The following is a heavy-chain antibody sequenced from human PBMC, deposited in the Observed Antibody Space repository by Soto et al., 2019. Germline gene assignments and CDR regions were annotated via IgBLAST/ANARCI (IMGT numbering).Heavy chain of an antibody. J-gene: IGHJ4*02. Sequence: QVQLQESGPGLVKPSQTLSLTCTVSGGSIRGGDYYWSWIRQHPGKGLEWIGYIFYSGNSFYNPSLKRGVTISVDTSKNQSSLQLSSVTAADTAIYYCARLSSLYYNSDYGGYYFDYWGQGTLVSVSS. CDR1: GGSIRGGDYY. V-gene: IGHV4-31*03. CDR2: IFYSGNS. D-gene: IGHD3-10*01. CDR3: ARLSSLYYNSDYGGYYFDY.